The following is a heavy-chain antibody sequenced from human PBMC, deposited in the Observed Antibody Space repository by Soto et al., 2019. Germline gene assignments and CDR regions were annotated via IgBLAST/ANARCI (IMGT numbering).Heavy chain of an antibody. CDR1: GGTFRSYA. D-gene: IGHD3-10*01. J-gene: IGHJ5*02. Sequence: SVKVSCKTSGGTFRSYAISWVRQAPGHGLEWMGNIVPIFGPPTYAQRFQGRVTISADESSNIAYLEVSRVTSEDTAIYFCATVRGGNMAPGGRGTLVPVSP. CDR2: IVPIFGPP. V-gene: IGHV1-69*13. CDR3: ATVRGGNMAP.